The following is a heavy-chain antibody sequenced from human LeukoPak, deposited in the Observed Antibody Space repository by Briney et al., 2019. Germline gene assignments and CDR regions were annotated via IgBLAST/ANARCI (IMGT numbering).Heavy chain of an antibody. CDR2: INNSGST. J-gene: IGHJ4*02. Sequence: PSQTLSLTCAVYGGSLSGYYWGWVRHPPGKGLGWVGAINNSGSTNNNPSLKRRVPLSVDTPKNQSSLSLCSLSAADTPVYYVWRRMPSIRPPDYWGQGTLVTVSS. D-gene: IGHD3-3*01. CDR3: WRRMPSIRPPDY. CDR1: GGSLSGYY. V-gene: IGHV4-34*01.